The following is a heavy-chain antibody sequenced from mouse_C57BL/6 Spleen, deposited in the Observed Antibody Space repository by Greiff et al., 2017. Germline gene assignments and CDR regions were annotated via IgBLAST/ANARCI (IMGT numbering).Heavy chain of an antibody. V-gene: IGHV8-8*01. J-gene: IGHJ2*01. CDR2: IWWDDDK. D-gene: IGHD1-1*01. CDR1: GFSLSTFGMG. Sequence: QVTLKESGPGILQPSQTLSLTCSFSGFSLSTFGMGVGWIRQPSGKGLEWLANIWWDDDKYYNPALKRRLTFSKDTSKNQVFLKIANVDTADTATYYCARIADYYYGSSYGFDNWGQGTTRTVSS. CDR3: ARIADYYYGSSYGFDN.